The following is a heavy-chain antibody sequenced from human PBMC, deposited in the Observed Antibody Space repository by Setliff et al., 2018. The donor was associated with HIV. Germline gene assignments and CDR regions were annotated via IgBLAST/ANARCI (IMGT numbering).Heavy chain of an antibody. CDR2: INAGNGNT. J-gene: IGHJ6*03. CDR1: GYTFTSYT. V-gene: IGHV1-3*01. D-gene: IGHD3-22*01. Sequence: ASVKVSCKASGYTFTSYTMHWVRQAPGQRLEWMGWINAGNGNTKYSQKFQGRVTITRVTSASTVYMELSGLRSEDTAVYYCARDLSIDSSGYPRIGYSYMDVWGKGTTVTVSS. CDR3: ARDLSIDSSGYPRIGYSYMDV.